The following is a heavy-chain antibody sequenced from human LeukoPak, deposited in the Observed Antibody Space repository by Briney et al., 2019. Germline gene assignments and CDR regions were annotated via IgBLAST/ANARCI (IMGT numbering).Heavy chain of an antibody. V-gene: IGHV3-13*04. D-gene: IGHD5-24*01. Sequence: PGGSLRLSCAASGFTFNNHDMHWVRQPTGKGLEWVSAIGAAGGTYYPGSVTGRFTISRDNARNSLYLQMNSLGVGDTAMYYCVRENADRDVYIQLVLGGRGILVTVSS. CDR2: IGAAGGT. J-gene: IGHJ4*02. CDR1: GFTFNNHD. CDR3: VRENADRDVYIQLVL.